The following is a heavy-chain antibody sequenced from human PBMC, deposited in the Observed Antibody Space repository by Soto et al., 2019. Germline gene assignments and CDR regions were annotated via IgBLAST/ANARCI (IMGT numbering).Heavy chain of an antibody. CDR3: AAGDFSSGYYPFDY. D-gene: IGHD3-22*01. CDR2: IIPIFGTA. Sequence: ASVKVSCKASGGTFSSYAISWVRQAPGQGLEWMGGIIPIFGTANYAQKFQGRVTITADESTSTAYMELSSLRSEDTAVYYCAAGDFSSGYYPFDYWGQGTLVTVSS. V-gene: IGHV1-69*13. CDR1: GGTFSSYA. J-gene: IGHJ4*02.